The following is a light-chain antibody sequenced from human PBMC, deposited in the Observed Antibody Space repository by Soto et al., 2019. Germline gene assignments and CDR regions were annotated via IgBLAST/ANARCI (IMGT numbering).Light chain of an antibody. J-gene: IGKJ1*01. V-gene: IGKV3-15*01. Sequence: LTLSGATLYVSTGDRAILSCRASHNVNTNVAWYQQRPGQPPRLLIYGASTRASDVPGRFSGSGSGREFTLTITSLQSEDFAIYSCHQYNSWPWTFGQGTKVDIK. CDR2: GAS. CDR3: HQYNSWPWT. CDR1: HNVNTN.